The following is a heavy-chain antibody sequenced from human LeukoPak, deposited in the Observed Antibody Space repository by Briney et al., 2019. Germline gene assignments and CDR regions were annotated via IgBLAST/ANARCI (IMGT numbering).Heavy chain of an antibody. CDR2: ISSSSGYI. CDR3: ARDCSSTSCYLITPYDY. J-gene: IGHJ4*02. D-gene: IGHD2-2*01. CDR1: GFTFSSYS. V-gene: IGHV3-21*01. Sequence: PGGSLRLSCAASGFTFSSYSMNWVRQAPGKGLEWVSSISSSSGYIYYADSVKGRFTISRDNAKNSLYLQMNSLRAEDTAVYYCARDCSSTSCYLITPYDYWGQGTLVTVSS.